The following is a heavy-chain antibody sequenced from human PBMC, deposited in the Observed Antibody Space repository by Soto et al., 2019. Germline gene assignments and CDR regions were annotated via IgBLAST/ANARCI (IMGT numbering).Heavy chain of an antibody. CDR2: IYYSGST. D-gene: IGHD4-17*01. CDR1: GGSITSSSYY. Sequence: QLQLQESGPGLVKPSETLSLTCTVSGGSITSSSYYWGWIRQPPGKGLEWIGNIYYSGSTYYNPSLKSRVTISIDTSKNQFSLELSSVTAADAAVYYCASTVSYYYYYVDVWGKGTTVTVSS. CDR3: ASTVSYYYYYVDV. J-gene: IGHJ6*03. V-gene: IGHV4-39*01.